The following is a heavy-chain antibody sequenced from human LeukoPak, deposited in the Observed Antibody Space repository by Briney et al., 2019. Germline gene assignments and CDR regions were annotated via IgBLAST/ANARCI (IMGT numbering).Heavy chain of an antibody. CDR3: ARRGQRLEFDY. V-gene: IGHV4-4*09. J-gene: IGHJ4*02. D-gene: IGHD6-25*01. CDR1: GGSISSYY. CDR2: NYSTGST. Sequence: SETLSLTCSVSGGSISSYYWSWSRQPPGKGRWWIGYNYSTGSTNYNPSLKSRVTISVDTSKNQFSLKLSSVTAADTAVYYCARRGQRLEFDYWGQGTLVTVSS.